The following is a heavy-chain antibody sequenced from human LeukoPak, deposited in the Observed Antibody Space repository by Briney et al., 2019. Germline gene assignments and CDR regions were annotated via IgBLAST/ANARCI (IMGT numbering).Heavy chain of an antibody. J-gene: IGHJ4*02. CDR2: INPNSGGT. CDR3: ARFPQSGYSYGIFDY. V-gene: IGHV1-2*02. Sequence: ASVKVSCKASGYTFTGDYMHWVRQAPGQGLEWMGWINPNSGGTNYAQKFQGRVTMTRDTSISTAYMELSRLRSDDTAVYYCARFPQSGYSYGIFDYWGQGTLVTVSS. D-gene: IGHD5-18*01. CDR1: GYTFTGDY.